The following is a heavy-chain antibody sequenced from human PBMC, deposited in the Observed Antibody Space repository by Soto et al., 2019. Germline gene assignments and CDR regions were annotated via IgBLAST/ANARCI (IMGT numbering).Heavy chain of an antibody. V-gene: IGHV1-69*08. CDR2: IIPIIGII. D-gene: IGHD3-22*01. CDR3: AGDPDSHYNDSHASSYP. Sequence: QVQLVQSGAAVKKPGSSVKVSCKASGGTFSTYTITWVRQAPGQGLEWMGRIIPIIGIINYAQKFQGRVTITADKFTGTAYMELTRLRSDDTAVYYCAGDPDSHYNDSHASSYPWGQGTLVTVSS. J-gene: IGHJ5*02. CDR1: GGTFSTYT.